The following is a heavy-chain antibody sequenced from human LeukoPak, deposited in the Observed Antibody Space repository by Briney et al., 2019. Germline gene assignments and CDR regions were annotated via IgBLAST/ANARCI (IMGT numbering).Heavy chain of an antibody. CDR2: ISGSGGST. V-gene: IGHV3-23*01. CDR1: GFTFSSYG. J-gene: IGHJ4*02. Sequence: GGSLRLSCAASGFTFSSYGMSWVRQPPGKGLEWVSAISGSGGSTYYADSVKGRFTISRDNSKNTLYLQMNSLKTEDTAVYYCAKSSSSWYEYFDYWGQGTLVTVSS. D-gene: IGHD6-13*01. CDR3: AKSSSSWYEYFDY.